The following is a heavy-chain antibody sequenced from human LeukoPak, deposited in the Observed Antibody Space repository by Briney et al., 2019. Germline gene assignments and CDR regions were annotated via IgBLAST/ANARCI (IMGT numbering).Heavy chain of an antibody. J-gene: IGHJ4*02. V-gene: IGHV3-30-3*01. CDR2: ISYDGSNK. D-gene: IGHD3-22*01. CDR1: GFTFSSYA. Sequence: GGSLRLSCAASGFTFSSYAMHWVRQAPGKGLEWVAVISYDGSNKYYADSVKGRFTISRDNSKNTLYLQMNSLRAEDTAVYYCAGTIVGKWAIDYWGQGTLVTVSS. CDR3: AGTIVGKWAIDY.